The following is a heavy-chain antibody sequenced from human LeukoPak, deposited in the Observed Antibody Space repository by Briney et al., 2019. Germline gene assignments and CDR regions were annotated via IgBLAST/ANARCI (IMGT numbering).Heavy chain of an antibody. CDR2: INHSGST. Sequence: SETLSLTCAVYGGSFSGYYWSWIRQPPGKGLEWIGEINHSGSTNYNPSLKSRVTISVDTSKNQFSLKLSSVTAADTAVYYCAKALRLPKYHYTVMTVGGQGTTVTVSS. D-gene: IGHD5-12*01. V-gene: IGHV4-34*01. CDR1: GGSFSGYY. J-gene: IGHJ6*02. CDR3: AKALRLPKYHYTVMTV.